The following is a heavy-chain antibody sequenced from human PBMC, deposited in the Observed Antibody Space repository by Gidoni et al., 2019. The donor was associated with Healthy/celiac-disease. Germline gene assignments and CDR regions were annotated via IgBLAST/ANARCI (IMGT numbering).Heavy chain of an antibody. J-gene: IGHJ3*02. CDR1: GGTFSSYA. CDR3: ARDHSGSSGYYSDAFDI. D-gene: IGHD3-22*01. CDR2: IIPIFGTA. Sequence: QVQLVQSGAEVKKPGSSVKVSCKASGGTFSSYAISWVRQAPGQGLEWMGGIIPIFGTANYAQKFQGRVTITADKSTSTAYMELSSLRSEDTAVYYCARDHSGSSGYYSDAFDIWGQGTMVTVSS. V-gene: IGHV1-69*06.